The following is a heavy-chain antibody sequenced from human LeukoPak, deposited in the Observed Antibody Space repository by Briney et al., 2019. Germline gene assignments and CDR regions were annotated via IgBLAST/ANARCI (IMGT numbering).Heavy chain of an antibody. CDR3: SNEGQKTYYDILTGYYPLYYFDY. CDR2: IRYDGSNK. CDR1: GFTFSSYG. Sequence: GGSLRLSCAASGFTFSSYGMHWVRQAPGKGLEWVAFIRYDGSNKYYADSVKGRFTISRDNSKNTLYLQMNSLRAEDTAVYYCSNEGQKTYYDILTGYYPLYYFDYWGQGTLVTVSS. D-gene: IGHD3-9*01. V-gene: IGHV3-30*02. J-gene: IGHJ4*02.